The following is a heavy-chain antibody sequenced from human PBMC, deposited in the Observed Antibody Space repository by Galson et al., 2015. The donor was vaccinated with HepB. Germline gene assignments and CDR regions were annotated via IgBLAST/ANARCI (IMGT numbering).Heavy chain of an antibody. J-gene: IGHJ4*02. Sequence: SVKVSCKASGYTFTSYAMHWVRQAPGQRFEWMGWINAGNGNTKYSQKFQGRVTITRDTSASTAYMELSSLRSEDTAVYYCARGSGSGWLRPFDYWGQGTLVTVSS. D-gene: IGHD3-10*01. CDR1: GYTFTSYA. V-gene: IGHV1-3*01. CDR3: ARGSGSGWLRPFDY. CDR2: INAGNGNT.